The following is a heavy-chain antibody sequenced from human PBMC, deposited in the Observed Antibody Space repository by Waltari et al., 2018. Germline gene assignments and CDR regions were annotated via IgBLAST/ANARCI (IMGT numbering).Heavy chain of an antibody. D-gene: IGHD4-17*01. J-gene: IGHJ6*03. CDR2: ISATGSFT. CDR1: GFTDHKYS. Sequence: QERLVESEGGLVKRDGHLRVSWPGSGFTDHKYSIVWFRQAPGKGLEWVAYISATGSFTKYADSVTGLFTISRDNAKNSLYLQMHSLRAEDTAVYYCARRTMTKAPHYYYYLDVWGKGTTVTVSS. CDR3: ARRTMTKAPHYYYYLDV. V-gene: IGHV3-11*05.